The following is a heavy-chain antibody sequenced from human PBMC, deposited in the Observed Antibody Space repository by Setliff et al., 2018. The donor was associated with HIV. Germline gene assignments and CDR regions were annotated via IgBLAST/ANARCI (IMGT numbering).Heavy chain of an antibody. CDR1: GSSISNFY. D-gene: IGHD3-22*01. CDR2: IYSTGDT. V-gene: IGHV4-4*07. CDR3: ARVRLTMIMMVDYFDQ. Sequence: SETLSLTCSVSGSSISNFYWSWIRQPPGKGLEWVGHIYSTGDTNYNPSLKSRVTLSADTSKNQLSLSLTSVTAADTAVYYCARVRLTMIMMVDYFDQWGQGTLVTVSS. J-gene: IGHJ4*02.